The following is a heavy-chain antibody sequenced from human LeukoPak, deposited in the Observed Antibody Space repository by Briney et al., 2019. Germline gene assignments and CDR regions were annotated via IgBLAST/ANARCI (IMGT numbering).Heavy chain of an antibody. D-gene: IGHD6-19*01. CDR1: GGSISSSNW. CDR2: IYHSGST. CDR3: ARDRRNIAVASGFDP. V-gene: IGHV4-4*02. J-gene: IGHJ5*02. Sequence: SGTLSLTCAVSGGSISSSNWWSWVRQPPGKGLEWIGEIYHSGSTNYNPSLKSRVTISVDKSKNQFSLKLSSVTAADTAVYYCARDRRNIAVASGFDPWGQGTLVTVSS.